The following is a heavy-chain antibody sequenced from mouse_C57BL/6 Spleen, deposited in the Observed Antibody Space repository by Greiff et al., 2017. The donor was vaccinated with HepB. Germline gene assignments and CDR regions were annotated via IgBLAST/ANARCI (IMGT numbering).Heavy chain of an antibody. CDR3: ARSPNYYGSSYRYFDV. Sequence: VQLQQPGAELERPGSSVKLSCKASGYTFTSYWMHWVKQRPIQGLEWIGNIDPSDSETHYNQKFKDKATLTVDKSSSTAYMQLSSLTSEDSAVYYCARSPNYYGSSYRYFDVWGTGTTVTVSS. J-gene: IGHJ1*03. V-gene: IGHV1-52*01. CDR2: IDPSDSET. D-gene: IGHD1-1*01. CDR1: GYTFTSYW.